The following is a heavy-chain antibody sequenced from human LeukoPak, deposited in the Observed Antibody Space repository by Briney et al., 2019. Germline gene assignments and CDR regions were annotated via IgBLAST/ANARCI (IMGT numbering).Heavy chain of an antibody. J-gene: IGHJ4*02. Sequence: PSQTLSLTCTVSGGSISRGGYYWSWIRQHPGKGLEWIGYIYYSGSTYYNPSLKSRVTISVDTSKNQFSLKLSSVTAADTAVYYCARVVYSSSTFDYWGQGTLVTVSS. CDR3: ARVVYSSSTFDY. D-gene: IGHD6-6*01. CDR2: IYYSGST. V-gene: IGHV4-31*03. CDR1: GGSISRGGYY.